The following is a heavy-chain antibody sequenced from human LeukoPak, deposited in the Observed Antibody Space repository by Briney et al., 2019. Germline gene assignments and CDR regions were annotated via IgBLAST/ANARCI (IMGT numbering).Heavy chain of an antibody. CDR1: GFTFSSYW. D-gene: IGHD1-26*01. V-gene: IGHV3-7*01. J-gene: IGHJ4*02. Sequence: GGSLRLSCATSGFTFSSYWMSWVRQAPGKGLEWVANIKQDGSEIYYVDSARGRFTISRDNAKNSLYLQMNSLRAGDTAVYFCARDNMLGYYFDYWGQGTLVTVSS. CDR3: ARDNMLGYYFDY. CDR2: IKQDGSEI.